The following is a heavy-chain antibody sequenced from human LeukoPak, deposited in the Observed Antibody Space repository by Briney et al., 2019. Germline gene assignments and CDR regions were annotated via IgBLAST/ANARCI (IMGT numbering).Heavy chain of an antibody. Sequence: GGSLRLSCAASGFTFSKYGIHWVRQPPGKGLEWVGVVRYDGTATNYADSVRGRFTISKDNSKNTLYLEMTSLRAEDTAVYYCARGMSVTYNAIDYWGQGTLVTVSS. CDR3: ARGMSVTYNAIDY. D-gene: IGHD1-1*01. CDR2: VRYDGTAT. V-gene: IGHV3-33*01. J-gene: IGHJ4*02. CDR1: GFTFSKYG.